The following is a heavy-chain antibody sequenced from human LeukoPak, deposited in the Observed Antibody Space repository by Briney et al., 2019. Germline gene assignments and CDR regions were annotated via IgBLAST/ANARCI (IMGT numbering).Heavy chain of an antibody. CDR2: IRYDGSNK. J-gene: IGHJ3*02. Sequence: GGSLRLSCAASGFTFSSYGMHWVRQAPGKGLEWVAFIRYDGSNKYYADSVKGRFTISRDNSKNTLYLQMNSLRAEDTAVYYCAKVGYYDSSGPSDAFDTWGQGTMVTVSS. CDR3: AKVGYYDSSGPSDAFDT. V-gene: IGHV3-30*02. CDR1: GFTFSSYG. D-gene: IGHD3-22*01.